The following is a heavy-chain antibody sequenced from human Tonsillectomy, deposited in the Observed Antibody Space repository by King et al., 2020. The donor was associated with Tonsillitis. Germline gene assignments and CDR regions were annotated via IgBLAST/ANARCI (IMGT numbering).Heavy chain of an antibody. CDR1: GYSFTSYW. V-gene: IGHV5-51*03. CDR3: ARSSGSSGWYDGFDI. CDR2: IYPGDSDT. J-gene: IGHJ3*02. D-gene: IGHD6-19*01. Sequence: VQLVESGAEVKKPGESLKISCKGSGYSFTSYWIGWVRQMPGKGLEWMGIIYPGDSDTRYSPSFQGQVTISADKSISTAYLQWSSLKASDTAIYYCARSSGSSGWYDGFDIWGQGTMVTVSS.